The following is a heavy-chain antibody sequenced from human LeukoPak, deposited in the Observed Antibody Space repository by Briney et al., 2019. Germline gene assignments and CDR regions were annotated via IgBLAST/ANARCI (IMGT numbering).Heavy chain of an antibody. CDR2: ISSSSSTI. J-gene: IGHJ6*02. V-gene: IGHV3-48*01. CDR3: ASQIVVVPTDYYYYGMDV. CDR1: GFTFSSYS. Sequence: GGSLRLSCAASGFTFSSYSMNWVRQAPGKGLEWVSYISSSSSTIYYADSVKGRFTISRDNSKNTLYLQMNSLRAEDTAVYYCASQIVVVPTDYYYYGMDVWGQGTTVTVSS. D-gene: IGHD2-2*01.